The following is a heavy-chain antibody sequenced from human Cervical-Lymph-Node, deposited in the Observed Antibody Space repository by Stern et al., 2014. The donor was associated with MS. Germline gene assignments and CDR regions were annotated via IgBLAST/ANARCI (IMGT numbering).Heavy chain of an antibody. Sequence: QMQLVQSGAEVRKPGASVTISCKASGYTFTSYAIHWLRQAPGQRLEWMGWITPDNANTRYSQRFQDRVTITRATSATTAYEEPSGLRSEDTAVYYCARSIPGYSDVYHGAFEIWGQGTVVTVSS. CDR1: GYTFTSYA. V-gene: IGHV1-3*01. CDR3: ARSIPGYSDVYHGAFEI. CDR2: ITPDNANT. J-gene: IGHJ3*02. D-gene: IGHD4-17*01.